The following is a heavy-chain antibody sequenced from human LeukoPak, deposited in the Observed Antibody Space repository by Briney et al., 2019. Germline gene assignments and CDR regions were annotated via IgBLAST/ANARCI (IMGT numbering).Heavy chain of an antibody. V-gene: IGHV4-39*01. CDR3: ARPMFGGYNRRDWYFDL. CDR1: GGSISSSSYY. CDR2: IYYSGST. J-gene: IGHJ2*01. Sequence: PSETLSLTCTVSGGSISSSSYYWGWIRQPPGKGLEWIGSIYYSGSTYYNPSLKSRVTISVDTSKNQFSLKLSSVTAADTAVYYCARPMFGGYNRRDWYFDLWGRGTLVTVSS. D-gene: IGHD5-24*01.